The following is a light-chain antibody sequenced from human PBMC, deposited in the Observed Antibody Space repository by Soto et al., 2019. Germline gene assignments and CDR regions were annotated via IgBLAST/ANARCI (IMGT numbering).Light chain of an antibody. CDR2: GAS. CDR3: QEYDNWPPEGT. Sequence: TQSSATLAVSPGERSRLSYSTIQCVSINLAWYQQKSGQAPRLLIYGASTRATGIPARFSGSRSRTEFTLTINSLQSEDSEVYYCQEYDNWPPEGTFGQGTKVDIK. J-gene: IGKJ1*01. CDR1: QCVSIN. V-gene: IGKV3-15*01.